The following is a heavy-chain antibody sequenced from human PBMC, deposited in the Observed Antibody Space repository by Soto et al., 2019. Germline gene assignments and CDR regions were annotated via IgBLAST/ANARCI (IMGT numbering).Heavy chain of an antibody. CDR1: GGTFNIYT. J-gene: IGHJ3*02. CDR2: IIPIPGIT. V-gene: IGHV1-69*02. CDR3: ARGLTIADAFDI. Sequence: QVQLVQSGAEVKNPGSSVRVSCKASGGTFNIYTINWVRQAPGQGLEWMGRIIPIPGITKYAQKFQGRVTITADKSMNTVYMQLSSLTSEDTAIYYCARGLTIADAFDIWGQGTVVTLST. D-gene: IGHD3-10*01.